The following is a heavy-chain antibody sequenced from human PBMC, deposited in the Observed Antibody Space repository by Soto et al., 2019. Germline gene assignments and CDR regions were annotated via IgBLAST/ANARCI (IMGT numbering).Heavy chain of an antibody. CDR3: ARQVASSSWYFYFDY. CDR1: GGSISSSSYY. J-gene: IGHJ4*02. V-gene: IGHV4-39*01. D-gene: IGHD6-13*01. CDR2: IYYSGST. Sequence: PSETLSLTCTVSGGSISSSSYYWGWIRQPPGKGLEWIGSIYYSGSTYYNPSLKSRVTISVDTSKNQFSLKLSSVTAADTAVYYCARQVASSSWYFYFDYWGQGTLVTVSS.